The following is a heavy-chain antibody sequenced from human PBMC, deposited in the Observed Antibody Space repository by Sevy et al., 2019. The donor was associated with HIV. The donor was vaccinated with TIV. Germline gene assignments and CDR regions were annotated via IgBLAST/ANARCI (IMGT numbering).Heavy chain of an antibody. CDR2: IYSGGNT. D-gene: IGHD3-22*01. CDR3: ARDSPYYYDSSGYSNPYGYYAMDV. CDR1: GFTVSSNY. Sequence: GGSLGLSCAASGFTVSSNYMSWVRQAPGKGLEWVSVIYSGGNTYYADSVKGRFAISRDISKNTLYLQMNSLRAEDTAVYYCARDSPYYYDSSGYSNPYGYYAMDVWGQGTTVTVSS. J-gene: IGHJ6*02. V-gene: IGHV3-53*01.